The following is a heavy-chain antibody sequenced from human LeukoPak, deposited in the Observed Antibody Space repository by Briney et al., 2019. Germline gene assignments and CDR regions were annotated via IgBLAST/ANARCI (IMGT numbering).Heavy chain of an antibody. J-gene: IGHJ4*02. Sequence: GGSLRLSCTASGFTFSSYGMHWVRQAPGKGLEWVAVISYDGSNKYYADSVKGRFTISRDNSKNTLYLQMNSLRAEDTAVYYCAKDRSGWLHRGSYYFDYWGQGTLVTVSS. CDR3: AKDRSGWLHRGSYYFDY. V-gene: IGHV3-30*18. CDR2: ISYDGSNK. CDR1: GFTFSSYG. D-gene: IGHD6-19*01.